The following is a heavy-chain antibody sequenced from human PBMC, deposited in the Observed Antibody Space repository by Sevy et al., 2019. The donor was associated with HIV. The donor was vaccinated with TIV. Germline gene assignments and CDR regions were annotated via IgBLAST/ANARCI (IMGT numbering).Heavy chain of an antibody. Sequence: ASVKVSCKASGYTFTSYGISWVRQAPGQGLEWMGWISAYNGNQNYAQKLQGRVTMTTDTSTSTAYMELRSLRSDDTAVYYCARDSPKTSGDCFNDYWGQGTLVTVSS. J-gene: IGHJ4*02. CDR2: ISAYNGNQ. CDR3: ARDSPKTSGDCFNDY. V-gene: IGHV1-18*01. D-gene: IGHD2-21*02. CDR1: GYTFTSYG.